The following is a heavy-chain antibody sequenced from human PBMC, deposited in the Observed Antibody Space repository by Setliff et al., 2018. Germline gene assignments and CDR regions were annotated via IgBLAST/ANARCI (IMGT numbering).Heavy chain of an antibody. CDR2: IIPIFGTA. J-gene: IGHJ1*01. D-gene: IGHD6-19*01. CDR1: GGTFSSYA. V-gene: IGHV1-69*13. Sequence: GASVKVSCKASGGTFSSYAISWVRQAPGQGLEWMGGIIPIFGTANYAQKFQGRVTITADESTSTAYMELSSLRSEDTAVYYCARDPWQWLTTFTSAEYFQHWGQGTLVTVS. CDR3: ARDPWQWLTTFTSAEYFQH.